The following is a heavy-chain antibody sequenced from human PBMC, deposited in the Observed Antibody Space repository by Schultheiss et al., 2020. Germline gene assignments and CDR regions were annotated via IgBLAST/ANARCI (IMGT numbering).Heavy chain of an antibody. V-gene: IGHV3-30*18. CDR3: AKDLDCSSSSCYVY. J-gene: IGHJ4*02. CDR1: GFTFSSYG. CDR2: ISYDGSNK. D-gene: IGHD2-2*01. Sequence: GGSLRLSCAASGFTFSSYGMHWVRQAPGKGLEWVAVISYDGSNKYYADSVKGRFTISRDNSKNTLYLQMNSLRAEDTAVYHCAKDLDCSSSSCYVYWGQGTLVTVS.